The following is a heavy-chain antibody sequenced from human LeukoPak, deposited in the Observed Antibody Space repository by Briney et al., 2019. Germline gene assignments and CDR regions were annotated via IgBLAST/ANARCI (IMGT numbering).Heavy chain of an antibody. CDR3: ATAASRCSSTSCYLGSKVDYYYYYGLDV. CDR1: GYTLTELS. J-gene: IGHJ6*02. CDR2: FDPEDGET. Sequence: ASVKVSCKVSGYTLTELSMHWVRQAPGKGLEWMGGFDPEDGETIYAQKFQGRVTMTEDTSTDTAYMELSSLRSGDTAVYYCATAASRCSSTSCYLGSKVDYYYYYGLDVWGQGTTVTVS. V-gene: IGHV1-24*01. D-gene: IGHD2-2*01.